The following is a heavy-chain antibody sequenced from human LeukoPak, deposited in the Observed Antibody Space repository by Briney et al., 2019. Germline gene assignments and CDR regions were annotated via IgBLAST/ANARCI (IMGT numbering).Heavy chain of an antibody. J-gene: IGHJ4*02. CDR1: GFTFSSYA. Sequence: GGSLRLSCAASGFTFSSYAIGWVRQAPGKGLEWVSAITASGGNTYYADSVKGRFTISRDNSKNTLYLQVNSLRAEDTAVYYCAKGNGYSYSRYYFDYWGQGTLVTVSS. V-gene: IGHV3-23*01. D-gene: IGHD5-18*01. CDR2: ITASGGNT. CDR3: AKGNGYSYSRYYFDY.